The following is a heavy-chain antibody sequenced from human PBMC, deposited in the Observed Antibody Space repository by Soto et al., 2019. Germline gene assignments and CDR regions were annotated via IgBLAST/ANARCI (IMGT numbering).Heavy chain of an antibody. CDR2: IYYGGST. D-gene: IGHD3-9*01. J-gene: IGHJ5*02. Sequence: SETLSLTCTVSGGSISSGDYYWSWIRQPPGKGLEWIGYIYYGGSTYYNPSLKSRVTISVDTSKNQFSLKLSSVTAADTAVYYCARDGPYYDILTGYRNWFDPWGQGTLVTVSS. CDR1: GGSISSGDYY. V-gene: IGHV4-30-4*01. CDR3: ARDGPYYDILTGYRNWFDP.